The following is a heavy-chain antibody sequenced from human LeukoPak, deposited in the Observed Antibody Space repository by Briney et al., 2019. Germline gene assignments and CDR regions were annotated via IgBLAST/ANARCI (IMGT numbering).Heavy chain of an antibody. CDR2: IYYIGST. CDR1: GGSISSYY. Sequence: SETLSLTCTVSGGSISSYYWSWIRQPPGKGLEWIGYIYYIGSTNYNPSLKSRVTMSVDTSKNQFPLKLTSVAAADTAVYYCAREARGRARLFDFWGQGTLVTVPS. V-gene: IGHV4-59*01. D-gene: IGHD6-6*01. CDR3: AREARGRARLFDF. J-gene: IGHJ4*02.